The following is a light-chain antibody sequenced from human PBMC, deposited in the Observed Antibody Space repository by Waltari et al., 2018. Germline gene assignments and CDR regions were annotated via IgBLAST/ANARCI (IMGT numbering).Light chain of an antibody. CDR3: ELFNNYPHEIT. Sequence: AIQLSQSRSSLAASVGARVTVTCRASQHISSALGSYQRKPGKAPKLLIHDVSNLQSGVPARFSGSGSGTDFAVTISSLQPEDFATDYCELFNNYPHEITFGEGTRVEIK. J-gene: IGKJ4*01. CDR2: DVS. V-gene: IGKV1D-13*01. CDR1: QHISSA.